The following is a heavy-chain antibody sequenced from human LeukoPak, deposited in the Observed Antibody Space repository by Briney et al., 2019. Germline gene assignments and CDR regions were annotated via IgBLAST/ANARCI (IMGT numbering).Heavy chain of an antibody. CDR1: GGSFSSYY. CDR3: ARGRSSGWGANFDY. D-gene: IGHD6-19*01. Sequence: SETLSLTCAVYGGSFSSYYWSWIRQPAGKGLEWIGRIYTSGSTNYNPSLKSRVTMSVDTSKNQFSLKLSSVTAADTAVYYCARGRSSGWGANFDYWGQGTLVTVSS. CDR2: IYTSGST. V-gene: IGHV4-59*10. J-gene: IGHJ4*02.